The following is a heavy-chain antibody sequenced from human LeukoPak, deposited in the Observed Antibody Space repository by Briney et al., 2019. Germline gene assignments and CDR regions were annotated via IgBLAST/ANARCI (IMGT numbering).Heavy chain of an antibody. V-gene: IGHV1-69*02. Sequence: GASVKVSCKTSGYSFTAYYIVWVRQAPGQGLEWMGRIIPILGIANYAQKFQGRVTITADKSTSTAYMELSSLRSEDTAVYYCARPIVGATGAHWFDPWGQGTLVTVSS. CDR1: GYSFTAYY. J-gene: IGHJ5*02. CDR3: ARPIVGATGAHWFDP. CDR2: IIPILGIA. D-gene: IGHD1-26*01.